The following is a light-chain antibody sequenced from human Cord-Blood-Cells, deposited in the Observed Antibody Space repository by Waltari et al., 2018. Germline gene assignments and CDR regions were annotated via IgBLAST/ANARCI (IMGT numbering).Light chain of an antibody. CDR1: QSISSY. J-gene: IGKJ1*01. Sequence: DLQMTQSPPSLSASVGDRVTITCRASQSISSYLNWYQQKPGKAPKLLIYAASSLQSGVPTRFSGSGAGTDVTLTISSLQPEDFATYYCQQSYSTPWTFGQGTKVEIK. V-gene: IGKV1-39*01. CDR3: QQSYSTPWT. CDR2: AAS.